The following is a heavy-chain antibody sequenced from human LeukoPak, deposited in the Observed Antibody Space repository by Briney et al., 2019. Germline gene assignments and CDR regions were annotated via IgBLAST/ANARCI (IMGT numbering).Heavy chain of an antibody. D-gene: IGHD3-22*01. CDR3: ARKSGGYQWGRIDY. CDR2: ISAYNGNT. J-gene: IGHJ4*02. CDR1: GYTFTSYG. Sequence: ASVKVSCKASGYTFTSYGISWVRQAPGQGLEWMGWISAYNGNTNYAQKLQGRVTMTTDTSTSTAYMELRSLRSDDTAGYYCARKSGGYQWGRIDYWGQGTLVTVSS. V-gene: IGHV1-18*01.